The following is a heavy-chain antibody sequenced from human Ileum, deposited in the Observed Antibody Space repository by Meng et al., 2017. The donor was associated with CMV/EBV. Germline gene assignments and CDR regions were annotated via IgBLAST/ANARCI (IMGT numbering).Heavy chain of an antibody. V-gene: IGHV3-30*19. CDR3: ARDLSNYYGSGTYHRFDP. CDR1: TFSDYG. Sequence: TFSDYGMHWGRQAAGKGLEWVAVISYDENNKYYADSVKGRFTISRDNSKNTLYLQMNSLRAEDTAVYYCARDLSNYYGSGTYHRFDPWGQGTLVTVSS. CDR2: ISYDENNK. J-gene: IGHJ5*02. D-gene: IGHD3-10*01.